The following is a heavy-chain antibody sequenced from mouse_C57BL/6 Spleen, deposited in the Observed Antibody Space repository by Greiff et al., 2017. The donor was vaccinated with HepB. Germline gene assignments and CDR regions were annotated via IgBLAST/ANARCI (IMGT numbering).Heavy chain of an antibody. J-gene: IGHJ1*03. CDR3: ARNLAYDYNWYFDV. Sequence: EVQLKESGPELVKPGDSVKISCKASGYSFTGYFMNWVMQSHGKSLEWIGRINPYNGDTFYNQKFKGKATLTVDKSSSTAHMELRSLTSEDSAVYYCARNLAYDYNWYFDVWGTGTTVTVSS. CDR1: GYSFTGYF. D-gene: IGHD2-4*01. V-gene: IGHV1-20*01. CDR2: INPYNGDT.